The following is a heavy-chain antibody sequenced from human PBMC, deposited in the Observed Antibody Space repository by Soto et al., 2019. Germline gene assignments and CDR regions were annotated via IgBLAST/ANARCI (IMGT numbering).Heavy chain of an antibody. CDR1: GFTFSSYA. D-gene: IGHD1-26*01. CDR3: ARWESDAFDI. CDR2: ISGSSSYI. J-gene: IGHJ3*02. V-gene: IGHV3-21*01. Sequence: GGSLRLSCAASGFTFSSYAMSWVRQAPGKGLEWVSAISGSSSYIYYADSVKGRFTISRDNAKNSLYLQMNSLRAEDTAVYYCARWESDAFDIWGQGTMVTVSS.